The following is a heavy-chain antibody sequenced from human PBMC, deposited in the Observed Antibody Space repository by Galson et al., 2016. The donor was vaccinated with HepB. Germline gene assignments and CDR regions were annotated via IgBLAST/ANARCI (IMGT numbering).Heavy chain of an antibody. J-gene: IGHJ4*02. D-gene: IGHD2-2*01. CDR2: VSAADDNT. CDR1: GYTFTSNA. Sequence: SVKVSCKASGYTFTSNAIHWVRQAPGQRLEWLGWVSAADDNTRCSQNFQGRVTITRDTSASTAYMELSSLRSEDTAVYYCARGFPAATIDYWGQGTLVTVSS. CDR3: ARGFPAATIDY. V-gene: IGHV1-3*01.